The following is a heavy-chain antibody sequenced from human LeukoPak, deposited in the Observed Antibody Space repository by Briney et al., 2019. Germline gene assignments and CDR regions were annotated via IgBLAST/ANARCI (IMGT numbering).Heavy chain of an antibody. Sequence: PSGTLSLTCAVSGGSISSSNWWSWVRQPPGKGLEWIGEIYHSGSTNYNPSLKSRVTISVDTSKNQFSLKLSSVTAADTAVYYCARGYSYGLYNWFDPWGQGTLVTVSS. J-gene: IGHJ5*02. D-gene: IGHD5-18*01. CDR2: IYHSGST. CDR1: GGSISSSNW. V-gene: IGHV4-4*02. CDR3: ARGYSYGLYNWFDP.